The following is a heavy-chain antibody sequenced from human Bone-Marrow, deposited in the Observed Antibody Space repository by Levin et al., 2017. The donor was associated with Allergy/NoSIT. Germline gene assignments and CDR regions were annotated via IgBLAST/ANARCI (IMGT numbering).Heavy chain of an antibody. D-gene: IGHD3-3*01. J-gene: IGHJ5*02. CDR1: GYTFTSYY. CDR2: INPSGGST. Sequence: ASVKVSCKASGYTFTSYYMHWVRQAPGQGLEWMGIINPSGGSTSYAQKFQGRVTMTRDTSTSTVYMELSSLRSEDTAVYYCARETLGDFWSGSGRGNWFDPWGQGTLVTVSS. V-gene: IGHV1-46*01. CDR3: ARETLGDFWSGSGRGNWFDP.